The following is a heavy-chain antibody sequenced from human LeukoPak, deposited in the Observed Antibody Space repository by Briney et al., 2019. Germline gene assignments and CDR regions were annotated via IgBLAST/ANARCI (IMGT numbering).Heavy chain of an antibody. V-gene: IGHV3-23*01. CDR2: ISGSGGST. D-gene: IGHD2-2*03. Sequence: PGGALRLSCAASGFTFSSYAMSWVRQAPGKGLEWVSAISGSGGSTYYADYVKGRFNISRDNSKNTLYLQMNSLRAEDTAVYYCAKDLDIVVVPAAVYFDYWGQGTLVTVSS. CDR1: GFTFSSYA. J-gene: IGHJ4*02. CDR3: AKDLDIVVVPAAVYFDY.